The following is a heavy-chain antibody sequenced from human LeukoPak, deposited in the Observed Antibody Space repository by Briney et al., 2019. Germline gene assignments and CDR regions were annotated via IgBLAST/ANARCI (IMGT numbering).Heavy chain of an antibody. CDR2: IYSGGST. D-gene: IGHD4-23*01. V-gene: IGHV3-66*02. Sequence: PGGSLRLSCAASGFTVSSNYMSWVRQAPGKGLERVSVIYSGGSTYYADSVKGRFTISRDNSKNTLYLQMNSLRAEDTAVYYCARGFAYGGNWFDPWGQGTLVTVSS. CDR3: ARGFAYGGNWFDP. J-gene: IGHJ5*02. CDR1: GFTVSSNY.